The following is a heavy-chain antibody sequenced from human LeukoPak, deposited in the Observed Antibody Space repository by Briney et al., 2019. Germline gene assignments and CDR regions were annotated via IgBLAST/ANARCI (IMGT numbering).Heavy chain of an antibody. CDR2: ISSSGSTI. CDR3: ATSITMVRGVQSRAYWYFDL. D-gene: IGHD3-10*01. V-gene: IGHV3-11*01. CDR1: GFSFSDYW. J-gene: IGHJ2*01. Sequence: PGGSLRLSCAASGFSFSDYWMSWVRQAPGKGLEWVSYISSSGSTIYYADSVKGRFTISRDNAKNSLYLQMNSLRAEDTAVYYCATSITMVRGVQSRAYWYFDLWGRGTLVTVSS.